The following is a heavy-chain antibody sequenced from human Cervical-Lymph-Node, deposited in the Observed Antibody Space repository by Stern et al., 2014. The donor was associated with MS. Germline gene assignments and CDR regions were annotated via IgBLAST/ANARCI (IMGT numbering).Heavy chain of an antibody. V-gene: IGHV1-58*01. CDR3: AAVRIAVAGSYFDY. CDR1: GFTFTSSA. J-gene: IGHJ4*02. Sequence: QLVESGPEVKKPGTSVKVSCKASGFTFTSSAVQWVRQARGQRLEWIGWIVVGSGNTNYAQKFQERVTITRDISTSTAYMELSSLRSEDTAVYYCAAVRIAVAGSYFDYWGQGTLVTVSS. D-gene: IGHD6-19*01. CDR2: IVVGSGNT.